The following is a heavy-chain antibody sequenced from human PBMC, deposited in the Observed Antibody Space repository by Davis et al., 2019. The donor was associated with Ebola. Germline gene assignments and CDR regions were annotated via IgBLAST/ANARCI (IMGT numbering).Heavy chain of an antibody. V-gene: IGHV4-4*02. CDR2: IYHSGST. D-gene: IGHD1-14*01. CDR1: GGSISSSNW. J-gene: IGHJ6*02. CDR3: ARERPLLYYYGMDV. Sequence: SETLSLTCAVSGGSISSSNWWSWVRQPPGKGLEWIGEIYHSGSTNYNPSLKSRVTISVDKSKNQFSLKLSSVTAADTAVYYCARERPLLYYYGMDVWGQGTTVTVSS.